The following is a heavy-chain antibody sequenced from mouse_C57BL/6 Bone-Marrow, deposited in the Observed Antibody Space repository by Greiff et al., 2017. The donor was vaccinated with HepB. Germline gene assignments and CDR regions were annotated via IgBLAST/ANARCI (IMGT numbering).Heavy chain of an antibody. J-gene: IGHJ3*01. CDR1: GFTFSSYG. CDR3: ARHGGYEGFAY. CDR2: ISSGGSYT. Sequence: EVQLQESGGDLVKPGGSLKLSCAASGFTFSSYGMSWVRQTPDKRLEWVATISSGGSYTYYPDSVKGRFTISRDNAKNTLYLQMSSLKSEDTAMYYCARHGGYEGFAYWGQGTLVTVSA. V-gene: IGHV5-6*01. D-gene: IGHD2-2*01.